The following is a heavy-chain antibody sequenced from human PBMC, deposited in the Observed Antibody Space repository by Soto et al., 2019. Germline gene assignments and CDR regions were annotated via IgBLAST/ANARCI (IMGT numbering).Heavy chain of an antibody. J-gene: IGHJ5*02. Sequence: GGSLRLSCAASGFTFSSCGMHWVRQAPGKGLEWVSFISYDGSNKYYAYSVKVRFTISIDNSKNTLYLQMNSLRAEDTAVYYCAKGVTNMDILTGYWTNWFDXWGQGTLVTVSX. V-gene: IGHV3-30*18. CDR3: AKGVTNMDILTGYWTNWFDX. D-gene: IGHD3-9*01. CDR2: ISYDGSNK. CDR1: GFTFSSCG.